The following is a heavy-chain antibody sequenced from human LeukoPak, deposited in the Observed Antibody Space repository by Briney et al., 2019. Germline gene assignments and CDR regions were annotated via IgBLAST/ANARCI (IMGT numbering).Heavy chain of an antibody. J-gene: IGHJ6*02. CDR1: GDSVSSNSAA. D-gene: IGHD6-6*01. CDR3: ARASHSIAARVFYGMDV. CDR2: TYYRSKWYN. Sequence: SQTFSLTCAISGDSVSSNSAAWNWIRQSPSRGLEWLGRTYYRSKWYNDYAVSVKSRITINPGTSKNQFSLQLNSVTPEDTAVYYCARASHSIAARVFYGMDVWGQGTTVTVSS. V-gene: IGHV6-1*01.